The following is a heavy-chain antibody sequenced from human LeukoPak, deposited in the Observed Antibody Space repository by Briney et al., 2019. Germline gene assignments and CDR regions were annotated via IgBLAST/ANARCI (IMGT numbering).Heavy chain of an antibody. CDR2: ISAYTGNT. CDR1: GYTFTNYG. J-gene: IGHJ4*02. Sequence: ASVKVSCKASGYTFTNYGVTWVRQAPGQGLEWMGWISAYTGNTNYAQKLQGRVTITTDTSTSTAYMELRSLRSDDTAVYYCARTGYYFDSPANYRYDYWGQGTLVTVSS. V-gene: IGHV1-18*01. D-gene: IGHD3-9*01. CDR3: ARTGYYFDSPANYRYDY.